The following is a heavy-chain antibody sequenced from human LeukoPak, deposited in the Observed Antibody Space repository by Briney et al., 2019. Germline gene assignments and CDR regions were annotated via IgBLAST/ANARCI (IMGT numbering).Heavy chain of an antibody. CDR1: GFTFSSYW. V-gene: IGHV3-7*01. Sequence: GGSLRLSCAASGFTFSSYWMSWVRQAPGKGLEWVANIKQDGSEKYYVDSVKGRFTISRDNAKNSLYLQMNSLRAEDTAVYYCAREKEYSNYDYYYYMDVWGKGTTVTVSS. CDR2: IKQDGSEK. CDR3: AREKEYSNYDYYYYMDV. D-gene: IGHD4-11*01. J-gene: IGHJ6*03.